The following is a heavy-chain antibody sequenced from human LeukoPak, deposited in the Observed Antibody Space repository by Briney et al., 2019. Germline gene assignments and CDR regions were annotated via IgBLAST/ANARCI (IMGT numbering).Heavy chain of an antibody. CDR3: ARDLRERGVFDI. Sequence: GGSLRLSCAASGFTVSSNFINWVRQAPGKGLEWVSEIYSDGSRYYAASVKGRFSISRDNSKNTVYLQMNSLRVEDTAVYYCARDLRERGVFDIWGQGTMVTVSS. V-gene: IGHV3-53*01. J-gene: IGHJ3*02. D-gene: IGHD1-26*01. CDR2: IYSDGSR. CDR1: GFTVSSNF.